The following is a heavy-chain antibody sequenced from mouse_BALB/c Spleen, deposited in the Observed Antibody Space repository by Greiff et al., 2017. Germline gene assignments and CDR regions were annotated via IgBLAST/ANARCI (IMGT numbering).Heavy chain of an antibody. D-gene: IGHD2-2*01. V-gene: IGHV3-2*02. CDR1: GYSITSDYA. CDR3: ARRQYGYAYPHDDYAIDY. Sequence: EVKLMESGPGLVKPSQSLSLTCTVTGYSITSDYAWNWIRQFPENKLEWVGVISYSGSTSYNPSLKSRISITRDTSKNQFFLQLNSWTTEDPATYDCARRQYGYAYPHDDYAIDYWGQGTSVTVSS. CDR2: ISYSGST. J-gene: IGHJ4*01.